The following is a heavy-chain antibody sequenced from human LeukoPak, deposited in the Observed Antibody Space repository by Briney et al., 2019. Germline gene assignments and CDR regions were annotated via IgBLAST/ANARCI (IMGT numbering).Heavy chain of an antibody. CDR2: INPNSGGT. J-gene: IGHJ4*02. D-gene: IGHD1-26*01. Sequence: ASVKVSCKASGCTFTGYYMHWVRQAPGQGLEWMGWINPNSGGTNYAQKFQGRVTMTRDTSISTAYLQWSSLKASDTAMYYCAKTGSSRFDYWGQGTLVTVSS. V-gene: IGHV1-2*02. CDR1: GCTFTGYY. CDR3: AKTGSSRFDY.